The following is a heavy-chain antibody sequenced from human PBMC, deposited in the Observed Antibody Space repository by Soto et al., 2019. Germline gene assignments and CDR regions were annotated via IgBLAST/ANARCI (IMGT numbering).Heavy chain of an antibody. D-gene: IGHD3-3*01. CDR2: IKPDGSEK. V-gene: IGHV3-7*01. CDR3: ARDFSWSVDY. CDR1: GFSFSKHW. Sequence: EVQLVESGGGLVQPGGSPTLSCAASGFSFSKHWMKWIRQAPGKGLEWVASIKPDGSEKYYVDSVKGRFTISRDNAENSLYLQMNSLRTEDTAEYYCARDFSWSVDYWGQGTLVSVSS. J-gene: IGHJ4*02.